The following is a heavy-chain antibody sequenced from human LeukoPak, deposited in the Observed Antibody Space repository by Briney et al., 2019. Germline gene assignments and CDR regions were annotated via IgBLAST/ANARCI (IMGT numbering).Heavy chain of an antibody. J-gene: IGHJ6*02. D-gene: IGHD2-2*01. Sequence: GASVKVSCKASGYTFTGYYMHWVRQAPGQGLEWMGWINPKSGGTNYAQKFQGRVTMTRDTSISTAYMELSRLRSDDTAVYYCARSSLYCSSTSCPWDYYGMDVWGQGTTVTVSS. V-gene: IGHV1-2*02. CDR1: GYTFTGYY. CDR3: ARSSLYCSSTSCPWDYYGMDV. CDR2: INPKSGGT.